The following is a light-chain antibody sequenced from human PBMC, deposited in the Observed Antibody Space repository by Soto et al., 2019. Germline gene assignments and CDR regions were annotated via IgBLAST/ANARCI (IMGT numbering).Light chain of an antibody. V-gene: IGLV1-40*01. Sequence: VLTQPPSVSGAPGQRVTISCAGSSSHIGATYDIHWYQQLPGAAPRLLIYGNSNRPSGVPDRFAGSKSGTSASLAIIGLRVEDEGIYYCQAFDNSLSASGVFGGGTQLTVL. CDR2: GNS. CDR1: SSHIGATYD. CDR3: QAFDNSLSASGV. J-gene: IGLJ3*02.